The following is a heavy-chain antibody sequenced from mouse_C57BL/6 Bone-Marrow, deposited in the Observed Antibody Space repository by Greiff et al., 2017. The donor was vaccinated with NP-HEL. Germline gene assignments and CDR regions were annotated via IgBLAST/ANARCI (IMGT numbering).Heavy chain of an antibody. Sequence: EVQVVESGEGLVKPGGSLKLSCAASGFTFSSYAMSWVRQTPEKRLEWVAYISSGGDYIYYADTVKGRFTISRDNARNTLYLQMSSLKSEDTAMYYCTRQLLRPYYFDYWGQGTTLTVSS. D-gene: IGHD1-2*01. J-gene: IGHJ2*01. CDR3: TRQLLRPYYFDY. CDR2: ISSGGDYI. CDR1: GFTFSSYA. V-gene: IGHV5-9-1*02.